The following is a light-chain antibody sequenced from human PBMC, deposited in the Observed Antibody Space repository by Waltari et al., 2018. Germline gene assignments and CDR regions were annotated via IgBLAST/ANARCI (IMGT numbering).Light chain of an antibody. V-gene: IGKV3-11*01. CDR2: DAS. CDR3: QQRSN. Sequence: EIVLTQSPATLSLSPEERATLSCRASQGVRSYLAWYQQKPGQAPRLPIYDASNRATGIPARFSGSGSGTDFTLTISSLDPEDFAVYYCQQRSNFGPGTKVDIK. J-gene: IGKJ3*01. CDR1: QGVRSY.